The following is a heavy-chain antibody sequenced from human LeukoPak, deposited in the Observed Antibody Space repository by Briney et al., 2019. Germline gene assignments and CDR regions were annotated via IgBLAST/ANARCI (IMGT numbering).Heavy chain of an antibody. V-gene: IGHV3-30*02. D-gene: IGHD5-18*01. CDR1: GFTFSSYG. Sequence: GGSLRLSCAASGFTFSSYGMHWVRQAPGKGLEWVAFIRYDGSNKYYADSVKGRFTISRDNSKNTLYLQMNSLRAEDTAVYYCARARASGYSYGFDYWGQGTLVTVSS. CDR3: ARARASGYSYGFDY. CDR2: IRYDGSNK. J-gene: IGHJ4*02.